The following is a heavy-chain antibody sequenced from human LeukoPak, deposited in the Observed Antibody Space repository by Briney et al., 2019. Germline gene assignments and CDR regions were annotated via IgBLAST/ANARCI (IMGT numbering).Heavy chain of an antibody. CDR1: GSSISSSSYY. V-gene: IGHV4-39*01. CDR3: AMIVVAPYYYGMDV. Sequence: PSETLSLTCTVSGSSISSSSYYWGWIRQPPGKGLEWIGSIYYSGSTYYNPSLKSRVTISVDTSKNQFSLKLSSVTAADTAVYYCAMIVVAPYYYGMDVWGQGTTVTVSS. D-gene: IGHD3-22*01. CDR2: IYYSGST. J-gene: IGHJ6*02.